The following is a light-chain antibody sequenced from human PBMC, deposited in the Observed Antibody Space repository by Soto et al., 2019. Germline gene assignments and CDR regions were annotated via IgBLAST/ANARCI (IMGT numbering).Light chain of an antibody. J-gene: IGLJ2*01. Sequence: QSALTQPASVSGSPGQSITISCTGTSSDVGGYNLVSWYQHHPGKAPKLMIYDVSNWPSGVSNRFSGSKSGNTASLTISGLQAEDEADYYCSSYIRSSTFAVFGGGTKLTVL. CDR3: SSYIRSSTFAV. V-gene: IGLV2-14*03. CDR1: SSDVGGYNL. CDR2: DVS.